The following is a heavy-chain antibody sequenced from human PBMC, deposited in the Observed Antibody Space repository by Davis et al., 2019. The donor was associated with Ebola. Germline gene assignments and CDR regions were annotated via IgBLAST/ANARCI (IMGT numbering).Heavy chain of an antibody. CDR2: ISYDGDNN. CDR1: GFTFSSYT. D-gene: IGHD4-17*01. J-gene: IGHJ3*02. Sequence: GESLKISCAASGFTFSSYTLYWVRQAPGKGLEWVAVISYDGDNNYHADSVQGRFTISRDNSKNTLYLQMNSLRAEDTAIYYCARGAYGDYIVKAFDIWGQGTKVTVSS. V-gene: IGHV3-30*04. CDR3: ARGAYGDYIVKAFDI.